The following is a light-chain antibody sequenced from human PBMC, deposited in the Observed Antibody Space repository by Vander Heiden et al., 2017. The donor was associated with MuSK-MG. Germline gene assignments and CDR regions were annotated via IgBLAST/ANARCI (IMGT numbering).Light chain of an antibody. CDR3: YQQDNLPLT. CDR1: QGINIY. CDR2: QAS. Sequence: IQMTHSPSSLSASVGYRVPITCQASQGINIYLSWYKHGHGQAPKLLIYQASKCLTGVLPTFSGSSSSRDYTSLTISRLPHDNVTSYCYQQDNLPLTFGQGTQVEI. J-gene: IGKJ5*01. V-gene: IGKV1-33*01.